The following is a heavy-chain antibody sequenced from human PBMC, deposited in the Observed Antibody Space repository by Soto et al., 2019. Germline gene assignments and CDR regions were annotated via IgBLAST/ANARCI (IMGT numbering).Heavy chain of an antibody. Sequence: SETLSLTCTVSGGSISSYYWSWIRQPAGKGLEWIGRIYTSGSTNYNPSLKSRVTISVDTSKNQFSLKLSSVTAADTAVYYCARERSGYDPHYYYYGMDVWGQGTTVTVSS. CDR1: GGSISSYY. V-gene: IGHV4-4*07. J-gene: IGHJ6*02. D-gene: IGHD5-12*01. CDR2: IYTSGST. CDR3: ARERSGYDPHYYYYGMDV.